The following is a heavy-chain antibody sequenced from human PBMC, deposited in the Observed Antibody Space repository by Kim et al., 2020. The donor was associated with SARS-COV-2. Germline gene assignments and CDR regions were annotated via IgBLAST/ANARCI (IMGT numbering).Heavy chain of an antibody. CDR1: GFTFSSYA. Sequence: GGSLRLSCAASGFTFSSYAMRWVRQAPGKGLEWVAVISYDGSNKYYADSVKGRFTISRDNSKNTLYLQMNSLRAEDTAVYYCARAYGYIFYLDYWGQGTRVPVPS. J-gene: IGHJ4*02. V-gene: IGHV3-30-3*01. CDR3: ARAYGYIFYLDY. CDR2: ISYDGSNK. D-gene: IGHD5-18*01.